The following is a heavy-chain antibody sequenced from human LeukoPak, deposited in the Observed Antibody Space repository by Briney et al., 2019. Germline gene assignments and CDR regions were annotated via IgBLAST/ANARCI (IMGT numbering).Heavy chain of an antibody. CDR1: GFSFSSYW. V-gene: IGHV3-7*01. CDR2: IKLDESEK. Sequence: GGSLRLSCEASGFSFSSYWMSWVRQAPGKGLEWVANIKLDESEKYYVGSVRGRFTISRDNAKNSLYLQMNSLRADDTAVYYCARLSDSISCFGFDVWGHGTTVTVSS. J-gene: IGHJ3*01. CDR3: ARLSDSISCFGFDV. D-gene: IGHD2-2*01.